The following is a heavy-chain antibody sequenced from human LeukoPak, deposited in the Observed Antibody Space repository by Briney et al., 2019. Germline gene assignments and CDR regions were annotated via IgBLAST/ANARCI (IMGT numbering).Heavy chain of an antibody. J-gene: IGHJ4*02. CDR3: ARGAKGWRRGPGYSSGWADY. CDR2: IRTSGSTI. Sequence: GGSLRLPCAASGFTFSDYYMSWIRQAPGKGLEWVSYIRTSGSTIYYADSVKGRFTISRDNAKNSLYLQMNSLRAEDTAVYYCARGAKGWRRGPGYSSGWADYWGQGTLVTLSS. D-gene: IGHD6-19*01. CDR1: GFTFSDYY. V-gene: IGHV3-11*01.